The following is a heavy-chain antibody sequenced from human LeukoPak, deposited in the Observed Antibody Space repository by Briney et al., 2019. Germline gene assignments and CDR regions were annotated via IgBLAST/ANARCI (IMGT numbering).Heavy chain of an antibody. Sequence: SETLSLTCTVSGGSISSYYWSWIRQPPGKGLEWIGYIYYSGSTNYSPSLKSRVTISVGTSKNQFSLKLSSVTAADTAVYYCARWSRYYDSSGYYSAFDYWGQGTLVTVSS. V-gene: IGHV4-59*08. CDR1: GGSISSYY. CDR2: IYYSGST. J-gene: IGHJ4*02. D-gene: IGHD3-22*01. CDR3: ARWSRYYDSSGYYSAFDY.